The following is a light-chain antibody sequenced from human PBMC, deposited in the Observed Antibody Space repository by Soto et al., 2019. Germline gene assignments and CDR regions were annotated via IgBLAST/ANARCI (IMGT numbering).Light chain of an antibody. V-gene: IGKV2-28*01. J-gene: IGKJ2*01. CDR1: QSLLHSNGYNY. CDR3: MQALQTPPYT. CDR2: LGS. Sequence: DIVMTQSPLSLPVTPGEPASISCRSSQSLLHSNGYNYLDWYLQKPGQSPQLLIYLGSNRASGVPDRFSGSGSGTDFTLIISRVEAEEVGVYYCMQALQTPPYTFGQGTKLDIK.